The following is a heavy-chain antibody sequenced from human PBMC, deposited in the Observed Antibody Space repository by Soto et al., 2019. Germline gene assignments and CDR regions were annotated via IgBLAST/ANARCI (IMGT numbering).Heavy chain of an antibody. D-gene: IGHD2-2*01. Sequence: SVKVSCKASGGTFSSYAISWVRQAPGQGLEWMGGIIPIFGTANYAQKFQGRVTITADESTSTAYMELSSLRSEDTAVYCCASSGPRCSSTSCPPGFRGQGTLDTGSS. V-gene: IGHV1-69*13. CDR3: ASSGPRCSSTSCPPGF. CDR2: IIPIFGTA. J-gene: IGHJ4*02. CDR1: GGTFSSYA.